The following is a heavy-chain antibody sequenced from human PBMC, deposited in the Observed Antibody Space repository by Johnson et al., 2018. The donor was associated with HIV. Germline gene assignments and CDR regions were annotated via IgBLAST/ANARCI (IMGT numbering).Heavy chain of an antibody. J-gene: IGHJ3*02. CDR1: GFTFSSYA. CDR2: ISYDGSKK. CDR3: ARGPLVGATSFGYDFAFDI. Sequence: HVQLVESGGGVVQPGRSLRLSCAASGFTFSSYAMHWVRQAPGKGLEWVAVISYDGSKKYYGDSVKGRFTVSRDNSKSTLYLQMSSLRAEDTAIYYCARGPLVGATSFGYDFAFDIWGLGTMVTVSS. D-gene: IGHD1-26*01. V-gene: IGHV3-30*04.